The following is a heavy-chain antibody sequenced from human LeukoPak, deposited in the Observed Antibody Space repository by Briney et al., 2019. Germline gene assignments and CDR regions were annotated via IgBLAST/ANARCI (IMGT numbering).Heavy chain of an antibody. CDR2: ISGSGGST. CDR3: AKAVLMVYDYFDY. D-gene: IGHD2-8*01. CDR1: GFTFSSYA. V-gene: IGHV3-23*01. Sequence: PGGSLRLSCAASGFTFSSYAMSWVRQAPGKGLEWVSAISGSGGSTYYADPVKGRFTISRDDSKNTLYLQMNSLRAEDTAVYYCAKAVLMVYDYFDYWGQGTLVTVSS. J-gene: IGHJ4*02.